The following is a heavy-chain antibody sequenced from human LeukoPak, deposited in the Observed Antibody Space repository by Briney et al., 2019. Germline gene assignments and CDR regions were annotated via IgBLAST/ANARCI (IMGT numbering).Heavy chain of an antibody. Sequence: PSETLSLTCTVSGGSISSYCWSWIRQPAGKTLEWIGRIYSSGSTNYNPSLKSRVTMSLDTSKNQFSLKLSSVTAADTAVYFCARETTGAGTARPFDYWGQGTLVTVSS. D-gene: IGHD6-13*01. CDR1: GGSISSYC. CDR2: IYSSGST. V-gene: IGHV4-4*07. J-gene: IGHJ4*02. CDR3: ARETTGAGTARPFDY.